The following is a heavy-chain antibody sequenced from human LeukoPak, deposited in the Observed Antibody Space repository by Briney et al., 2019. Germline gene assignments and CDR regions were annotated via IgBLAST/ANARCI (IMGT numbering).Heavy chain of an antibody. D-gene: IGHD3-10*02. J-gene: IGHJ4*02. CDR1: GFTFSSYW. Sequence: PGGSLRLSCAASGFTFSSYWMHWVRQAPGKGLVWVSRINTDGSSTSYADSVKGRFTISRDNAKNTLYLQMNSLRAEDTAVYYCICSNPSSDHWGQGTLVTVSS. V-gene: IGHV3-74*01. CDR3: ICSNPSSDH. CDR2: INTDGSST.